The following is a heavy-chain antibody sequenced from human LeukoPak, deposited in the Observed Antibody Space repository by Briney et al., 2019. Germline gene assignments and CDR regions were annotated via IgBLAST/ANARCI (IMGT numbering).Heavy chain of an antibody. D-gene: IGHD2-15*01. CDR1: GGSFSGYY. Sequence: SETLSLTCAVYGGSFSGYYWSWIRQSPGKGLEWIGEINHSGSTNYNPSLKSRVTISVDTSKNQFSLKLSSVTAADTAVYYCARELPYCSGGSCYSFDYWGQGTLVTVSS. CDR2: INHSGST. V-gene: IGHV4-34*01. CDR3: ARELPYCSGGSCYSFDY. J-gene: IGHJ4*02.